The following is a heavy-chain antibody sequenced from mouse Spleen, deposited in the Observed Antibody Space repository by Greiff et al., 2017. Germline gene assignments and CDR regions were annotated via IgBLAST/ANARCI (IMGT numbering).Heavy chain of an antibody. CDR3: ALYDGYLYYFDY. J-gene: IGHJ2*01. D-gene: IGHD2-3*01. V-gene: IGHV14-2*01. Sequence: EVQLKQSGAELVKPGASVKLSCTASGFNIKDYYMHWVKQRTEQGLEWIGRIDPEDGETKYAPKFQGKATITADTASNTAYLQLSSLTSEDAAVYYCALYDGYLYYFDYWGQGTTRTVSS. CDR2: IDPEDGET. CDR1: GFNIKDYY.